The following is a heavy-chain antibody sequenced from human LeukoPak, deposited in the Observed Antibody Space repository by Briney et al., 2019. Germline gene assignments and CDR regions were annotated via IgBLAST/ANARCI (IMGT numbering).Heavy chain of an antibody. Sequence: GGSLRLSCAASGFTFSGYAMSWVRQAPGKGLEWVSAISGSGGSTYYADSVKGRFTISRDNSKNTLYLQMNSLRAEDTAVYYCAKASRLRRSGSYDYWGQGTLVTVSS. V-gene: IGHV3-23*01. CDR1: GFTFSGYA. CDR2: ISGSGGST. D-gene: IGHD1-26*01. CDR3: AKASRLRRSGSYDY. J-gene: IGHJ4*02.